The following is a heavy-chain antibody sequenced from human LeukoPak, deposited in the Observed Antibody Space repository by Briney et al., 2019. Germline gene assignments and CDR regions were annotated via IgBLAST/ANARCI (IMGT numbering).Heavy chain of an antibody. Sequence: PGGSLRLSCAASGFTFSTHWMSWVRQAPGKGLEWVANIKEDGSEKYYVDSVKGRFTISRDNAKNSLYLQMNSLRAEDTAVYYCARFRRGYYFDYWGQGTLVTVSS. J-gene: IGHJ4*02. V-gene: IGHV3-7*01. CDR2: IKEDGSEK. CDR3: ARFRRGYYFDY. CDR1: GFTFSTHW.